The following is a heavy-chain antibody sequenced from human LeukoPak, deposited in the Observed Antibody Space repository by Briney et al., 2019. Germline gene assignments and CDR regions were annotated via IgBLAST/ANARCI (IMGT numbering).Heavy chain of an antibody. CDR3: ARVDSGGSSPPFDY. CDR2: IYYSGST. CDR1: GGSISSGGYY. J-gene: IGHJ4*02. V-gene: IGHV4-31*03. D-gene: IGHD2-15*01. Sequence: SETLSLTCTVSGGSISSGGYYWSWIRRHPGKGLEWIGYIYYSGSTYYNPSLKSRVTISVDTSKNQFSLKLSSVTAADTAVYYCARVDSGGSSPPFDYWGQGTLVTVSS.